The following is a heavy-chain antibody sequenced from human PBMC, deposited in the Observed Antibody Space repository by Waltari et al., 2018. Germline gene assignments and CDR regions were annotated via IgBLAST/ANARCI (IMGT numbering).Heavy chain of an antibody. CDR1: GGSISSYY. V-gene: IGHV4-4*07. CDR2: SYTSVGT. J-gene: IGHJ3*02. D-gene: IGHD1-26*01. Sequence: QVQLQESGPGLVKPSETLSLTCTASGGSISSYYWSWIRQLAGKGLEWIGRSYTSVGTNYTPPLKSRVTMSVDTSRNQFSLKLSSVTAADTAVYYWARDSRGTYHYDAFEIWGQGTMVTVSS. CDR3: ARDSRGTYHYDAFEI.